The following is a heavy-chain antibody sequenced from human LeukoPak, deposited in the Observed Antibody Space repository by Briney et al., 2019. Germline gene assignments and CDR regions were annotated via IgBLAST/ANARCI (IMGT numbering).Heavy chain of an antibody. CDR2: ISGSGGST. CDR3: ARGVRGYSYGWGYYFDY. D-gene: IGHD5-18*01. Sequence: PGGSLRLSCAASGFTFSSYAMSWVRQAPGKGLEWVSAISGSGGSTYYADSVKGRFTISRDNSKNTLYLQMNSLRAEDTAVYYCARGVRGYSYGWGYYFDYWGQGTLVTVSS. CDR1: GFTFSSYA. V-gene: IGHV3-23*01. J-gene: IGHJ4*02.